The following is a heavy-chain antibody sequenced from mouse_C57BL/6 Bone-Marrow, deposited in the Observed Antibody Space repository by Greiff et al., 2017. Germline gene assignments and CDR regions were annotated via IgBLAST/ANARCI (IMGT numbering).Heavy chain of an antibody. CDR2: ISYDGSN. V-gene: IGHV3-6*01. CDR1: GYSITSGYY. D-gene: IGHD4-1*01. J-gene: IGHJ2*01. CDR3: ARWDYYFDY. Sequence: VQLQQSGPGLVKPSQSLSLTCSVTGYSITSGYYWNWIRQFPGNKLEWMGYISYDGSNNYNPSLKNRISITRDTSKNQFFLKLNSVTTEDTATYYCARWDYYFDYWGQGTTLTVSS.